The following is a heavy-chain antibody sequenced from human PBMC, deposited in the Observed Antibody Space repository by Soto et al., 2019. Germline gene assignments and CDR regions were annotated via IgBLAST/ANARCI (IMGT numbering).Heavy chain of an antibody. V-gene: IGHV1-18*04. D-gene: IGHD2-21*01. CDR1: GYTFSGYS. J-gene: IGHJ6*02. Sequence: ASVKVSCKASGYTFSGYSITWVRQAPGQGLEWMGRISGYNGNTNYARTLRGRLTLTTDTSTSTAYMELRSLTSDDTAVYYCARDVFCGGAPACPDMDVWGQGIMVTVSS. CDR3: ARDVFCGGAPACPDMDV. CDR2: ISGYNGNT.